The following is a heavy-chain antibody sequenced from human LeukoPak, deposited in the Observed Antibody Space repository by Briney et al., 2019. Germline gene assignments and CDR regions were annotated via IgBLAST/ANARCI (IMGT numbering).Heavy chain of an antibody. CDR3: AGLYSGSHVAFDI. CDR2: IYSGGST. J-gene: IGHJ3*02. CDR1: GFTVSSNY. D-gene: IGHD1-26*01. Sequence: GGSLRLSCAASGFTVSSNYMSWVRQAPGKGLEWVSVIYSGGSTYYADSVKGRFTISRDNSKNTLYLQMNSLRAEDTAVYYCAGLYSGSHVAFDIWGQGTIVTVSS. V-gene: IGHV3-53*01.